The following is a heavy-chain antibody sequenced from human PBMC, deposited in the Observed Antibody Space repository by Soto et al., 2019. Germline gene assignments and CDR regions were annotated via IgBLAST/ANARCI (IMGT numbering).Heavy chain of an antibody. J-gene: IGHJ4*02. CDR1: GGSFSGYY. CDR3: ARGRKGFSSSCYVH. Sequence: PSETLSLTCAVYGGSFSGYYWTWIRQPPGKGLEWIGEINDSGGTDYNPSLKSRVTISLDTSKNQLSLKLSSVTAADTAVYYCARGRKGFSSSCYVHWGQGTLVTVSS. D-gene: IGHD6-13*01. V-gene: IGHV4-34*01. CDR2: INDSGGT.